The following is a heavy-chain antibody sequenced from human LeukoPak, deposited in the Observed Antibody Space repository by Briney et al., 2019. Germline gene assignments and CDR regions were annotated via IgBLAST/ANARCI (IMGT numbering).Heavy chain of an antibody. D-gene: IGHD2-15*01. CDR1: GFTFSSSA. CDR2: ISGSGRGGSV. Sequence: GSLRLSCAASGFTFSSSAMSWVRQAPGKGLEWVSGISGSGRGGSVYYADSVKGRFTISRDNSKNTLYLQMNSLRAEDTAVYYCAVYCSGGSCYSAQWDWFDPWGQGTLVTVSS. CDR3: AVYCSGGSCYSAQWDWFDP. V-gene: IGHV3-23*01. J-gene: IGHJ5*02.